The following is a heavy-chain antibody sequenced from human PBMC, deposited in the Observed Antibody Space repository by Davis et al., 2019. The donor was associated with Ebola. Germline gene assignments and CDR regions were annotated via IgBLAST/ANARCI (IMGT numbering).Heavy chain of an antibody. CDR3: AKCKGEAVAGIPVGRY. Sequence: GESLKISCAASGFTFSSYGMHWVRQAPGKGLEWVAFIRYDGSNKNYADSVKGRFTISRDNSKNTLYLQMNSLRAEDTAVYYCAKCKGEAVAGIPVGRYWGQGTLVTVSS. V-gene: IGHV3-30*02. J-gene: IGHJ4*02. D-gene: IGHD6-19*01. CDR2: IRYDGSNK. CDR1: GFTFSSYG.